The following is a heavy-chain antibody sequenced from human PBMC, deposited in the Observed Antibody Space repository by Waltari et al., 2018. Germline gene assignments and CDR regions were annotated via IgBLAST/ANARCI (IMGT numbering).Heavy chain of an antibody. J-gene: IGHJ5*02. CDR3: ARVAVVITNNWFDP. Sequence: QVQLVQSGAEVKKPGASVKVACKASGYTFTSCGISGVQQAPGQGLEWMGWISAYNGNTNYAQKLQGRVTMTTDTSTSTAYMELRSLRSDDTAVYYCARVAVVITNNWFDPWGQGTLVTVSS. D-gene: IGHD3-22*01. CDR2: ISAYNGNT. CDR1: GYTFTSCG. V-gene: IGHV1-18*01.